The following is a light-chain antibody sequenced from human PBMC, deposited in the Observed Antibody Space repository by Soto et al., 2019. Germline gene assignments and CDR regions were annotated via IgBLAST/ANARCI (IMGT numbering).Light chain of an antibody. CDR3: QQYNDWPRT. J-gene: IGKJ1*01. CDR2: DAA. CDR1: QSVNSN. V-gene: IGKV3-15*01. Sequence: EIVMTQSPGTLSVSPGERATLSCRVSQSVNSNLAWYQQKPGQSPRLLIYDAATRATDIPARFSGSGSGTKFTLTISSLQSEDFAVYYCQQYNDWPRTFGQGTKVEIK.